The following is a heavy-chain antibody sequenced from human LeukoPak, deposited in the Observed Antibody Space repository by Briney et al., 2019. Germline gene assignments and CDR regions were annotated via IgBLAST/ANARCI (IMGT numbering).Heavy chain of an antibody. J-gene: IGHJ4*02. V-gene: IGHV1-24*01. Sequence: ASVKVSCKVSGYTLTELSMNWVRQAPGKGLEWMGGFDPEDGETIYAQKFQGRVTMTEDTSTDTAYMELSSLRSEDTAVYYCATGMGVTFDYWSQGTLVTVSS. CDR3: ATGMGVTFDY. CDR1: GYTLTELS. CDR2: FDPEDGET. D-gene: IGHD1-26*01.